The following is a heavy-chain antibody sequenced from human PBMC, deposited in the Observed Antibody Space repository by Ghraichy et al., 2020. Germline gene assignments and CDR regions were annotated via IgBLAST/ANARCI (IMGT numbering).Heavy chain of an antibody. CDR2: ITGSSITI. J-gene: IGHJ2*01. Sequence: GESLNISCEGSGFSFSDYSMIWVRLTPRKALEWVSYITGSSITIFYTDSVTGRFTISRDNAKNSLYLQMNSLRAEDTAVYYCARLPLPRRAAVGDWYFDLWGRGTLVTVSS. V-gene: IGHV3-48*01. D-gene: IGHD6-13*01. CDR3: ARLPLPRRAAVGDWYFDL. CDR1: GFSFSDYS.